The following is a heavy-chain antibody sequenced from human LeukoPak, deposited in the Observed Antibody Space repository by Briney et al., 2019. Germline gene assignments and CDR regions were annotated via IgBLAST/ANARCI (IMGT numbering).Heavy chain of an antibody. CDR2: INHSGST. CDR1: GGSFSVYY. Sequence: SSETLSLTCAVYGGSFSVYYWSWIRQPPGKGLEWIGEINHSGSTNYNPSLKSRVTISVDTSKNQFSLKLSSVTAADTAVYYCARGRGAYYYDSSGYYYDYWGQGTLVTVSS. D-gene: IGHD3-22*01. CDR3: ARGRGAYYYDSSGYYYDY. J-gene: IGHJ4*02. V-gene: IGHV4-34*01.